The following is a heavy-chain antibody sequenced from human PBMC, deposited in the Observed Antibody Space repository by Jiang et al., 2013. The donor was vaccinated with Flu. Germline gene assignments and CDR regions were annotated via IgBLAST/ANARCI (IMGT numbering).Heavy chain of an antibody. Sequence: QLVESGGGVVQPGRSLRLSCAASGFTFSSYGMHWVRQAPGKGLEWVAVIWYDGSNKYYADSVKGRFTISRDNSKNTLYLQMNSLRAEDTAVYYCARGGGSGGMDFDPWGQGTLVTVSS. D-gene: IGHD2-15*01. CDR2: IWYDGSNK. V-gene: IGHV3-33*01. CDR1: GFTFSSYG. CDR3: ARGGGSGGMDFDP. J-gene: IGHJ5*02.